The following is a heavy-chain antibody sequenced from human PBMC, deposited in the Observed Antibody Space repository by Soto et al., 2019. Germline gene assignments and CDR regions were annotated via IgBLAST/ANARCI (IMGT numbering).Heavy chain of an antibody. Sequence: QVQLVESGGGVVQPGRSLKISCAASGFASSSYGMHWVRQAPGKGLEWVAVIWYDGSNKYYADSVKGRFTISRDNSKNTLYLQMNSLRAEDTAVCYCARGEGYFDYWGQGTLVTVSS. CDR1: GFASSSYG. J-gene: IGHJ4*02. CDR2: IWYDGSNK. CDR3: ARGEGYFDY. V-gene: IGHV3-33*01.